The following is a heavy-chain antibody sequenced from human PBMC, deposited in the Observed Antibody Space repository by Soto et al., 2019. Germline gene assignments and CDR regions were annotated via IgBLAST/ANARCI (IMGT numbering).Heavy chain of an antibody. CDR3: ARSSGGNFGIIIEGTNWFAP. CDR2: INPHGGST. CDR1: RDTFTSYY. V-gene: IGHV1-46*01. Sequence: ASVKVSCKAPRDTFTSYYINWARQAPGQGPEWMGVINPHGGSTAYAQKFKGRVTLTRDTSASTVYMEVSSLTSEDTAMYYCARSSGGNFGIIIEGTNWFAPWGQGTLVTVSS. J-gene: IGHJ5*02. D-gene: IGHD1-26*01.